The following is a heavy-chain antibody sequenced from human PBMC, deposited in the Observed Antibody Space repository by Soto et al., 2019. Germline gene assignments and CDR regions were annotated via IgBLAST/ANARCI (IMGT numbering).Heavy chain of an antibody. CDR3: AKGGHIVVVPAAIYYYYMDV. Sequence: GGSLRLSCAASGFTFSSYAMSWVRQAPGKGLEWVSAISGSGGSTYYADSVKGRFTISRDNSKNTLYLQMNSLRAEDTAVYYCAKGGHIVVVPAAIYYYYMDVWGKGTTVTVSS. CDR1: GFTFSSYA. V-gene: IGHV3-23*01. D-gene: IGHD2-2*01. CDR2: ISGSGGST. J-gene: IGHJ6*03.